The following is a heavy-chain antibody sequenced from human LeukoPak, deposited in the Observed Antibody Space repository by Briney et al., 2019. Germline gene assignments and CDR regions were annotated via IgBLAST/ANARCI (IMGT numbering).Heavy chain of an antibody. D-gene: IGHD6-13*01. CDR1: GFTFDDYA. Sequence: PGGSLRLSCAASGFTFDDYAMHWVRQAPGKGLEWVSGISWNSGSIGYADSVKGRFTISRDNAKNSLYLQMNSLRAEDTALYYCAKDIFSSSWYGSLDYWGQGTLVTVSS. CDR3: AKDIFSSSWYGSLDY. J-gene: IGHJ4*02. CDR2: ISWNSGSI. V-gene: IGHV3-9*01.